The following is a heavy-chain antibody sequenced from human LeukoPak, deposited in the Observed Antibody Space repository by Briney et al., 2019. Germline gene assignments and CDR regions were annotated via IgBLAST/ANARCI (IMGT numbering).Heavy chain of an antibody. J-gene: IGHJ4*02. CDR2: INHSGST. V-gene: IGHV4-39*07. CDR3: ARLQSKKYYFDY. Sequence: PSETLSLTCTVSGGSISGSSYYWSWIRQPPGKGLEWIGEINHSGSTNYNPSLKSRVTISVDTSKNQFSLKLSSVTAADTAVYYCARLQSKKYYFDYWGQGTLVTVSS. CDR1: GGSISGSSYY.